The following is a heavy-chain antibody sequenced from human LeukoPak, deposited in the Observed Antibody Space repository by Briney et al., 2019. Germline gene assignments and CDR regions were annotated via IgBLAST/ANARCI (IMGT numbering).Heavy chain of an antibody. V-gene: IGHV4-59*01. Sequence: SETLSLTCTVSGGSISSYYWSWIRQPPGKGLEWIGYIYYSGSTNYNPSLKSRVTISVDTSKNQFSLKLSSVTAADTAVYYCARDGYYDSSGYLDAFDIWGQGTMVTVSS. CDR3: ARDGYYDSSGYLDAFDI. CDR1: GGSISSYY. D-gene: IGHD3-22*01. CDR2: IYYSGST. J-gene: IGHJ3*02.